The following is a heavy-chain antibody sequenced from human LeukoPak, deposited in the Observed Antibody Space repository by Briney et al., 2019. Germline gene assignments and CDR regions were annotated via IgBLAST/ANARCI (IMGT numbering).Heavy chain of an antibody. CDR1: GFTVSSNY. Sequence: PGGSLRLSCAASGFTVSSNYMSWVRQAPGKGLEWVSVICSGGTTYYADSVKGRFTISRDNSKNTLYLQMNSLRAEDTAVYYCARNLSSSWGGGMDVWGKGTTVTVSS. J-gene: IGHJ6*04. V-gene: IGHV3-53*01. CDR3: ARNLSSSWGGGMDV. D-gene: IGHD6-13*01. CDR2: ICSGGTT.